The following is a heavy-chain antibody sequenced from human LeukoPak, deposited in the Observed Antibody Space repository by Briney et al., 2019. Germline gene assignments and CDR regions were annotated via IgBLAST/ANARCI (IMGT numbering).Heavy chain of an antibody. J-gene: IGHJ4*02. CDR2: INAGNGNT. D-gene: IGHD3-22*01. CDR1: GYTFTSYA. CDR3: ARAYDSSGYYLDY. Sequence: GASVKVSCKASGYTFTSYAMHWVRQAPGQRLEWMGWINAGNGNTKYSQEFQGRVTITRDTSASTAYMELSSLRSEDMAVYYCARAYDSSGYYLDYWDQGTLVTVSS. V-gene: IGHV1-3*03.